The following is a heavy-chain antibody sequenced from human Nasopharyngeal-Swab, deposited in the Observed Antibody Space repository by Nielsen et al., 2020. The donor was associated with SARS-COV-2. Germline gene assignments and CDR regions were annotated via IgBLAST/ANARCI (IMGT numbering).Heavy chain of an antibody. CDR1: GFSLSTSGVG. CDR3: AHSSTMIVVADNWFDP. J-gene: IGHJ5*02. Sequence: SGPTLVKPTQTLTLTCTFSGFSLSTSGVGVGWIRQPPGKALEWLALIYWDDDKRYSPSPKSRLTITKDTSKNQVVLTMTNMDPVDTATYYCAHSSTMIVVADNWFDPWGQGTLVTVSS. CDR2: IYWDDDK. D-gene: IGHD3-22*01. V-gene: IGHV2-5*02.